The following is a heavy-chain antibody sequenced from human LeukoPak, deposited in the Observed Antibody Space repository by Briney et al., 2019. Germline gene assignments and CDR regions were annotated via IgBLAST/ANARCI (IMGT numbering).Heavy chain of an antibody. J-gene: IGHJ6*02. CDR1: GGTFSSYA. CDR2: ISPIFGTA. D-gene: IGHD6-13*01. CDR3: ARGESSRWSSPVSTTHFCSTMDV. Sequence: SVKVSCKASGGTFSSYAISWVRQAPGQGLEWMGGISPIFGTANFAQKFQCRVTITTDESTSTAYMELSSLRSEDTVVYYCARGESSRWSSPVSTTHFCSTMDVWGQGTTVTVPS. V-gene: IGHV1-69*05.